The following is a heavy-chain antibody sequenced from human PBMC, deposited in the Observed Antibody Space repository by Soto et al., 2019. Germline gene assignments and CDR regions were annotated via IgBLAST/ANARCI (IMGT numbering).Heavy chain of an antibody. CDR3: ARELVGYCSSTSCYLYYYGLDV. V-gene: IGHV4-39*07. CDR1: GGSISSSSYY. CDR2: IYYSGST. D-gene: IGHD2-2*03. J-gene: IGHJ6*02. Sequence: SETLSLTCTVSGGSISSSSYYWGWIRQPPGKGLEWIGSIYYSGSTYYNPSLKSRVTISVDTSKNQFSLKLSSVTAADTAVYYCARELVGYCSSTSCYLYYYGLDVWGQGTTVTVSS.